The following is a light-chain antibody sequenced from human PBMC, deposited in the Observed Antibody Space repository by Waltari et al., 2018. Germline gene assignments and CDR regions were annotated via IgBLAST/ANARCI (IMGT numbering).Light chain of an antibody. J-gene: IGLJ2*01. CDR2: AVS. CDR3: YSYAGSHE. Sequence: QSALTQPRSVSGSPGQSVTVSCTGTSSAIGDYDCVSWYQHHPGKAPKLLIYAVSKRPAGVPGRFSASKSGNTASLTISGLQAEDEADYYCYSYAGSHEFGGGTKLTVL. V-gene: IGLV2-11*01. CDR1: SSAIGDYDC.